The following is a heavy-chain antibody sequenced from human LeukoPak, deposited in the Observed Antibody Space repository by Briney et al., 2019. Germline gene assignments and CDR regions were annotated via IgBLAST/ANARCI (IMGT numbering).Heavy chain of an antibody. D-gene: IGHD6-19*01. CDR1: GFTFSSYA. CDR2: ISGSGGST. V-gene: IGHV3-23*01. Sequence: GGSLRLPCAASGFTFSSYAMNWVRQAPGKGLEWVSTISGSGGSTYYADSVKGRFTISRDNSKNTLYLQMNSLRAEDTAVYYCAKPKAVAGSGVDYWGRGTLVTVSS. CDR3: AKPKAVAGSGVDY. J-gene: IGHJ4*02.